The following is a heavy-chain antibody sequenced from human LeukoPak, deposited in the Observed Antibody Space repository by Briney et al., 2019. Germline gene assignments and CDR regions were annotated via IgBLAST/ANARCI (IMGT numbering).Heavy chain of an antibody. V-gene: IGHV3-74*01. CDR3: ARGGRYSYASFDY. CDR1: GFTFSSYW. D-gene: IGHD5-18*01. J-gene: IGHJ4*02. CDR2: INSDGSST. Sequence: GGSLRLSCAASGFTFSSYWMHWVRQAPGKGLVWVSRINSDGSSTSYADSVKGRFTISSDNAKNTLYLQMNSLRAEDTAVYHCARGGRYSYASFDYWGQGTLVTVSS.